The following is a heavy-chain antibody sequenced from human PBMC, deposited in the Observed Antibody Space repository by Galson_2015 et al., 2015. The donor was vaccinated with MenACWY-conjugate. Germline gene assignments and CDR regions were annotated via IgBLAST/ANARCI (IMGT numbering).Heavy chain of an antibody. CDR3: AREDGDYEFDY. V-gene: IGHV4-31*03. CDR2: IYYSGST. J-gene: IGHJ4*02. D-gene: IGHD4-17*01. CDR1: GGSIRSGGSY. Sequence: TLSLTCTVSGGSIRSGGSYWSWIRQHPGKGLEWIGYIYYSGSTYYNPSLKSRVTISLDTSKNQFSLKLTSVTAADTAVYYCAREDGDYEFDYWGQGTLVTVSS.